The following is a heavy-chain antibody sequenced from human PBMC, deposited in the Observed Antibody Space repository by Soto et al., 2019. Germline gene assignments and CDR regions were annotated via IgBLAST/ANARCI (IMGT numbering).Heavy chain of an antibody. CDR2: IIPILGIA. V-gene: IGHV1-69*02. J-gene: IGHJ6*02. CDR3: ARPMVREQESDYGMYV. D-gene: IGHD3-10*01. Sequence: QVQLVQSGAEVKKPGSSVKVSCKASGGTFSSYTISWVRQAPGQGLEWMGRIIPILGIANYAQKFPGRVTIAADKYTSTADMELSGLSYAGTAVYYGARPMVREQESDYGMYVWGQGTTVAVSS. CDR1: GGTFSSYT.